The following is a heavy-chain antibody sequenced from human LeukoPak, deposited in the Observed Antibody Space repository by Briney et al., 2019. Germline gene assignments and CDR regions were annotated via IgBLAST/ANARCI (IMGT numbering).Heavy chain of an antibody. D-gene: IGHD3-9*01. CDR1: GFTFSNHA. Sequence: GGSLRLSCAASGFTFSNHAMHWVRQAPGKGLEWVSVIYTGSLSYYTDSVKGRFTISRDNSKNTLYLQMNSLRAEDTAIYYCARDATQYLRYGYFDYWGPGILVTVSS. J-gene: IGHJ4*02. CDR2: IYTGSLS. CDR3: ARDATQYLRYGYFDY. V-gene: IGHV3-66*01.